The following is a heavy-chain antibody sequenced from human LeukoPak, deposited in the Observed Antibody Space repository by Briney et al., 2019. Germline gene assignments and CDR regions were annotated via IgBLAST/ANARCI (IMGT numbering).Heavy chain of an antibody. D-gene: IGHD3-3*01. CDR2: INHSGST. CDR1: GGSFSGYY. V-gene: IGHV4-34*01. J-gene: IGHJ1*01. CDR3: ARVRLITIFGVVTRGYFQH. Sequence: SGTLSLTCAVYGGSFSGYYWSWIRQPPGKGLEWIGEINHSGSTNYNPSLKSRVTISVDTSKNQFSLKLSSVTAADTAVYYCARVRLITIFGVVTRGYFQHWGQGTLVTVSS.